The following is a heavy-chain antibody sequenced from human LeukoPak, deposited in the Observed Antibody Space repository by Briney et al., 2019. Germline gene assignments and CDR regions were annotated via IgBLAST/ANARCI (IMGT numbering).Heavy chain of an antibody. D-gene: IGHD3-9*01. V-gene: IGHV1-69*06. Sequence: SVKVSCKASGGTFSSYAISWVRQAPGQGLEWMGGIIPIFGTANYAQKFQGSVTITADKSTSTTYMELSSLRSEDTAVYYCARGGSYDILTGYYRSPYYFDYWGQGTLVTVSS. CDR3: ARGGSYDILTGYYRSPYYFDY. J-gene: IGHJ4*02. CDR1: GGTFSSYA. CDR2: IIPIFGTA.